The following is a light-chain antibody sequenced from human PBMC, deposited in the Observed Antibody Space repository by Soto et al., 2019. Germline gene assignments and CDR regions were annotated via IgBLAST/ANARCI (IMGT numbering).Light chain of an antibody. CDR1: QDISNY. J-gene: IGKJ4*01. CDR3: QQYDHLPA. CDR2: DAS. V-gene: IGKV1-33*01. Sequence: DIQMTQSPSSLSASVGDRVTITCQASQDISNYLNWYQQKPGKAPKLLIYDASNLETGVPSNFSGSGSGTDFTFTISSLQPEDVATYYCQQYDHLPAFGGGTKVEI.